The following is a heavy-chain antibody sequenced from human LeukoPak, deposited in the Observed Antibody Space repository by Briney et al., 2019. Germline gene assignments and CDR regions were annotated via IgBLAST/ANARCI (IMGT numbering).Heavy chain of an antibody. CDR3: ARDHYDILTGYLYYFDY. CDR1: GGSISSNNYY. CDR2: INHSGST. Sequence: SETLSLTCTVSGGSISSNNYYWGWIRQPPRKGLEWIGEINHSGSTNYNPSLKSRVTISVDTSKNQFSLKLSSVIAADTAVYYCARDHYDILTGYLYYFDYWGQGTLVTVSS. J-gene: IGHJ4*02. V-gene: IGHV4-39*07. D-gene: IGHD3-9*01.